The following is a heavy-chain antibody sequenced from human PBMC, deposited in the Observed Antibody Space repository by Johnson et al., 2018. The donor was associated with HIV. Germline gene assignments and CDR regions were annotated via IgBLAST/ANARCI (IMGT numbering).Heavy chain of an antibody. CDR1: GFTFSSYG. CDR3: AKDRGDSSGYYYDALDI. Sequence: QVQLVESGGGVVQPGRSLRLSCVGSGFTFSSYGMHWVRQAPGKGLEWVAVISYDGNNKYYADSVKGRFTISRDNSKNTLYLQMNSLRAEDTAVFYCAKDRGDSSGYYYDALDIWGQGTMVTVSS. D-gene: IGHD3-22*01. CDR2: ISYDGNNK. J-gene: IGHJ3*02. V-gene: IGHV3-30*18.